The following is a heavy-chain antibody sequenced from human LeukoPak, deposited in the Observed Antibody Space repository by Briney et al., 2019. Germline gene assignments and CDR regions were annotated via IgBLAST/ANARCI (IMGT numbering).Heavy chain of an antibody. D-gene: IGHD3-22*01. CDR1: GYTFTGYY. Sequence: GASVKVSCKASGYTFTGYYMHWVRQAPGQGLEWMGWINPNSGGANYAQKFQGRVTMTRDTSISTAYMELSRLRPDDTAVYYCARGADSSGYYYSYWGQGTLVTVSS. CDR2: INPNSGGA. CDR3: ARGADSSGYYYSY. V-gene: IGHV1-2*02. J-gene: IGHJ4*02.